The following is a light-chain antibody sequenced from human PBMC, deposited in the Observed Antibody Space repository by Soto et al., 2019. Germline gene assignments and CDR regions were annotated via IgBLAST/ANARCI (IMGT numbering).Light chain of an antibody. J-gene: IGKJ1*01. CDR2: GAS. Sequence: EIGLTQSPGTLSLSPGERATLSFRASQSVSSSYLAWYQQKPDQAPRLLIYGASSRATGIPDRVSGSGSGTDFTLNISRLATADFAVYYCQQYGSSPQTCGQGTKVDIK. CDR3: QQYGSSPQT. V-gene: IGKV3-20*01. CDR1: QSVSSSY.